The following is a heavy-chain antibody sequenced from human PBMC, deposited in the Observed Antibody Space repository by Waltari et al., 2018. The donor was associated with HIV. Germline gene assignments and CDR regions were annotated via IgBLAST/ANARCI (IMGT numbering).Heavy chain of an antibody. CDR3: ARIYSSGWYEYFDY. V-gene: IGHV3-74*01. D-gene: IGHD6-19*01. Sequence: HWVRQAPGKGLVWVSRISSDASSTSYADSVKGRFTISRDNAKNTLYLQMNSLRAEDTAVYYCARIYSSGWYEYFDYWGQGTLVTVSS. J-gene: IGHJ4*02. CDR2: ISSDASST.